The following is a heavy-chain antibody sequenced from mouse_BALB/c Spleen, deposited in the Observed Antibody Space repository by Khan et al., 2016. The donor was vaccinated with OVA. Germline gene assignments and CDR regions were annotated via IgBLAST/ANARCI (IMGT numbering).Heavy chain of an antibody. Sequence: EVELVESGGDLVKPRGSLKLSCAASGFTFSSYSMSWVRQTPDKRLEWVATISSGGDYTYYPDSVKGRFTISRGNAKNTLYLQMSSLKSEDTAMYYCASHLTGSFAYWGQGTLVTVSA. V-gene: IGHV5-6*01. D-gene: IGHD4-1*01. J-gene: IGHJ3*01. CDR2: ISSGGDYT. CDR3: ASHLTGSFAY. CDR1: GFTFSSYS.